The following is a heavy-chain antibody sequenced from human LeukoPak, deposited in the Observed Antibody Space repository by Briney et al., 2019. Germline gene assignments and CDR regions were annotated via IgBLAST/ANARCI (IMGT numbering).Heavy chain of an antibody. CDR2: IIPILGIA. CDR3: ARAVAGTDWFDP. V-gene: IGHV1-69*04. CDR1: GGTFSSYA. D-gene: IGHD6-19*01. J-gene: IGHJ5*02. Sequence: ASVKVSCKASGGTFSSYAISWVRQAPGQGLEWMGRIIPILGIANYAQKFQGRVTITADKSTSTAYMELSSLRSEDTAVYYCARAVAGTDWFDPWGQEPWSPSPQ.